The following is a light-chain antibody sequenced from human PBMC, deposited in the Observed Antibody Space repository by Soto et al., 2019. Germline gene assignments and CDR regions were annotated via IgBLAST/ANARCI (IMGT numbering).Light chain of an antibody. CDR3: CSYAGSSTLV. V-gene: IGLV2-23*02. CDR1: SSDVGSYDL. CDR2: EVT. J-gene: IGLJ2*01. Sequence: QSSLTQPASVSGSPGQSITISCTGSSSDVGSYDLVSWYQQHPGRAPKLMIFEVTKRPSGASDRFSGSKSGNTASLTISGLQAEDEADYHCCSYAGSSTLVFGGGTKLTVL.